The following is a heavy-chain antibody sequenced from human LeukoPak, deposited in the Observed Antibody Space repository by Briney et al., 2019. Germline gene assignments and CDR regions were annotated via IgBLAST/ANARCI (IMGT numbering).Heavy chain of an antibody. Sequence: GGSLRLSCVDSGFTVTSHYMSWVSQAPGRGLEWVAVIYKGDGTYYADSVKGRFSISRDNSGNTVYLQMNSLRAEDTGFYYCTRDIGGTVEVATMNYWGQGTLVTVSS. J-gene: IGHJ4*02. CDR1: GFTVTSHY. D-gene: IGHD5-24*01. CDR2: IYKGDGT. CDR3: TRDIGGTVEVATMNY. V-gene: IGHV3-66*01.